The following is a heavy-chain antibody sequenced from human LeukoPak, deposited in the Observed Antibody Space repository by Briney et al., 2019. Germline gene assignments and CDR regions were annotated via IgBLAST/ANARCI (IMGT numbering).Heavy chain of an antibody. CDR3: ARPYCSGGSCYRYYYGMDV. Sequence: GASVKVSCKASGYTFTSYYMHWVRQAPGQGLEWMGGIIPIFGTANYAQKFQGRVTITADESTSTAYMELSSLRSEDTAVYYCARPYCSGGSCYRYYYGMDVWGQGTTVTVSS. V-gene: IGHV1-69*13. CDR2: IIPIFGTA. D-gene: IGHD2-15*01. J-gene: IGHJ6*02. CDR1: GYTFTSYY.